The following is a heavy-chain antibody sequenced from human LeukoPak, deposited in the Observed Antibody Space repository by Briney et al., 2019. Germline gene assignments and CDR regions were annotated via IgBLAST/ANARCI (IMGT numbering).Heavy chain of an antibody. J-gene: IGHJ4*02. CDR1: GFSFSGYW. V-gene: IGHV3-7*01. CDR2: INQDVSRI. Sequence: PGGSLRLSCAGSGFSFSGYWMAWVRQAPGEGLEWVASINQDVSRIHYVDSVKGRFTISRDNAKSSLFLQMTSLRVEDTAVYYCARLKDDLTKFDYWSQGTLVTVSS. D-gene: IGHD2-8*01. CDR3: ARLKDDLTKFDY.